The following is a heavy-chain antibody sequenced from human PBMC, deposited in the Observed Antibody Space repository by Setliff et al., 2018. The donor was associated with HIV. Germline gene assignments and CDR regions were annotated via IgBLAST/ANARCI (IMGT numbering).Heavy chain of an antibody. CDR1: GYTLTELS. J-gene: IGHJ4*02. V-gene: IGHV1-24*01. Sequence: GASVKVSCKVSGYTLTELSMHWVRQAPGKGLAWMGGFDPEDGETIYAQQFQGRVTMTEDTSTDTAYMELSSLRSEDTAVYYGATARSKVRLGELSLFDYWGQGTLVTVSS. D-gene: IGHD3-16*02. CDR3: ATARSKVRLGELSLFDY. CDR2: FDPEDGET.